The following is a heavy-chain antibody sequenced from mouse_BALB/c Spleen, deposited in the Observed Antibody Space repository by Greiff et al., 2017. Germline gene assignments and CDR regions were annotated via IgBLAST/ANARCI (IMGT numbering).Heavy chain of an antibody. CDR3: ARGGDYYGTGFDY. D-gene: IGHD1-2*01. CDR1: GFTFSSYA. V-gene: IGHV5-6-5*01. CDR2: ISSGGST. J-gene: IGHJ2*01. Sequence: DVMLVESGGGLVKPGGSLKLSCAASGFTFSSYAMSWVRQTPEKRLEWVASISSGGSTYYPDSVKGRFTISRDNARNILYLQMSSLRSEDTAMYYCARGGDYYGTGFDYWGQGTTLTVSS.